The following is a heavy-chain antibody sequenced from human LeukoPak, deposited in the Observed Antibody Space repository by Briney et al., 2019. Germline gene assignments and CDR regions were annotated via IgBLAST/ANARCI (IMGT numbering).Heavy chain of an antibody. Sequence: GESLRLSCAASGLTFSSYAMHWVRQAPGKGLEWVAVISYDGSNVYYADSVKGRFTISRDNSKSTLFLQMSSLRTEDSAVFYCAIGGTYTTTSTASYWGQGTLVTVSS. CDR1: GLTFSSYA. CDR2: ISYDGSNV. CDR3: AIGGTYTTTSTASY. D-gene: IGHD2-2*02. V-gene: IGHV3-30-3*01. J-gene: IGHJ4*02.